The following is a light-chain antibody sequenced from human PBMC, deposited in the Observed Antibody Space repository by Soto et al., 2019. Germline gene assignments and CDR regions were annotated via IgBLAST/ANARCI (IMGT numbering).Light chain of an antibody. Sequence: DVQMTQSPSSLSASVGDRVTISCRASQSIGTSLNWFQQNPGEAPKFLIYGASSLQSGVPSRFSGSGSGTDFTLTISSVQPEDFATYYCQQTYSVPLSFGGGTKVEIK. J-gene: IGKJ4*01. V-gene: IGKV1-39*01. CDR1: QSIGTS. CDR3: QQTYSVPLS. CDR2: GAS.